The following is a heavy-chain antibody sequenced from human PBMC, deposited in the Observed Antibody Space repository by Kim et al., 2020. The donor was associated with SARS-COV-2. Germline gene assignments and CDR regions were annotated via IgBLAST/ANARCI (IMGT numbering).Heavy chain of an antibody. Sequence: KFQGKITITADASTSTAYMELSSLTSEDTAVYYCARGRGYNWNYLDAFDIWGQGTMVTVST. V-gene: IGHV1-69*01. CDR3: ARGRGYNWNYLDAFDI. D-gene: IGHD1-7*01. J-gene: IGHJ3*02.